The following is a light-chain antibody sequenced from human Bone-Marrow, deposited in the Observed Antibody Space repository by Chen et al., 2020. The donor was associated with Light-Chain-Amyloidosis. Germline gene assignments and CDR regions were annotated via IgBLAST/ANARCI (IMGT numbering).Light chain of an antibody. CDR3: SSYTITNTLV. Sequence: QSAPHPPASGAGAPGPSNTHSLTGTSSDVGGDNHVSWYQQHPDKAPKLMIYEVTNRPSWVPDRFSGSKSDNTASLTISGLQTEDEADYFCSSYTITNTLVFGSGTRVTVL. CDR1: SSDVGGDNH. CDR2: EVT. V-gene: IGLV2-14*01. J-gene: IGLJ1*01.